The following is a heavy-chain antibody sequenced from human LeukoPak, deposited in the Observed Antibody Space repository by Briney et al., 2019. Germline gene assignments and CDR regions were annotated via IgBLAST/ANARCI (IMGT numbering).Heavy chain of an antibody. CDR3: ARTIRYSSSHYFDY. D-gene: IGHD6-6*01. Sequence: GESLKISCKTSGYSFTNYWIGWVRQMPGKGLEWMGIIYPGDSDTRYSPSFQGQVTISADKSISTAYLQWSSLKASDTAMYYCARTIRYSSSHYFDYWGQGTLVTVSS. CDR1: GYSFTNYW. V-gene: IGHV5-51*01. CDR2: IYPGDSDT. J-gene: IGHJ4*02.